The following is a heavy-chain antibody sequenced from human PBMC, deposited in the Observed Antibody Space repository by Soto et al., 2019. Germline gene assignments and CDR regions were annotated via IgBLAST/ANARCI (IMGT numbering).Heavy chain of an antibody. CDR3: LRDAPNGSIDD. CDR2: VSPTGDTV. V-gene: IGHV3-9*01. CDR1: GFRFEQYV. J-gene: IGHJ4*02. D-gene: IGHD3-10*01. Sequence: VPVVASGGGLVQPGRSLRLSCAVSGFRFEQYVMHWVRQAPGKGLDCVSTVSPTGDTVAYADSVEGRFTVSRDNAQNSLYLQMNRRIGDDTAFYYCLRDAPNGSIDDWGQGTLVTVSS.